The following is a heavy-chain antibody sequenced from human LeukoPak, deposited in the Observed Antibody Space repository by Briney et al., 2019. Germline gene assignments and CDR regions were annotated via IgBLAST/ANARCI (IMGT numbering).Heavy chain of an antibody. J-gene: IGHJ4*02. CDR1: GFTFDDYT. Sequence: GGSLRLSCAASGFTFDDYTMHWVRQAPGKGLEWVSLISWDGGSTYYADSVKGRFTISRDNSKNSLYLQMNSLRTADTALYYCAALWRGEYSYNLDSWGQGTLVTVSS. V-gene: IGHV3-43*01. CDR3: AALWRGEYSYNLDS. CDR2: ISWDGGST. D-gene: IGHD5-24*01.